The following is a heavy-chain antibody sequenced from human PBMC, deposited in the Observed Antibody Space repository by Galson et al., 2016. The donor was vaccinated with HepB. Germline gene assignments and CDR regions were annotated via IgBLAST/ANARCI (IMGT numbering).Heavy chain of an antibody. V-gene: IGHV3-74*01. J-gene: IGHJ3*02. Sequence: SLRLSCAASGFTFSSHWMHWVRQAPGKGLVCVSRLKSDGRSTYYADSVKGRFTISRDNARNSLYLQMNSLRAEDTAVYYCATVGGSTYGLRSDAFDIWGQGTMVTVSS. CDR2: LKSDGRST. CDR1: GFTFSSHW. D-gene: IGHD1-26*01. CDR3: ATVGGSTYGLRSDAFDI.